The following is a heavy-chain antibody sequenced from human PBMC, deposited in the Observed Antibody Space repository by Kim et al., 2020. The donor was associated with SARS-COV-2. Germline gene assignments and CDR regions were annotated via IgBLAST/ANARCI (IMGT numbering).Heavy chain of an antibody. Sequence: SETLSLTCAVYGGSFSGYYWSWIRRPPGKGLEWIGEINHSGSTNYNPSLKSRVTISVDTSKNQFSLKLSSVTAADTAVYYCARERGGTIFGVVIIYGMDV. CDR1: GGSFSGYY. J-gene: IGHJ6*01. CDR2: INHSGST. V-gene: IGHV4-34*01. CDR3: ARERGGTIFGVVIIYGMDV. D-gene: IGHD3-3*01.